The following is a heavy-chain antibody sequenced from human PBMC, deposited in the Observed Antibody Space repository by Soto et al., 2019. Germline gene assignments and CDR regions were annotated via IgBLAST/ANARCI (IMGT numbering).Heavy chain of an antibody. V-gene: IGHV3-74*01. CDR1: GFTFSSYW. CDR3: ARAARELLSDYYYYYYMDV. CDR2: INSDGSST. Sequence: GGSLRLSCAASGFTFSSYWMSWVRQAPGKGLVWVSRINSDGSSTSYADSVKGRFTISRDNAKNTLYLQMNSLRAEDTAVYYCARAARELLSDYYYYYYMDVWGKGTTVTVSS. J-gene: IGHJ6*03. D-gene: IGHD3-10*01.